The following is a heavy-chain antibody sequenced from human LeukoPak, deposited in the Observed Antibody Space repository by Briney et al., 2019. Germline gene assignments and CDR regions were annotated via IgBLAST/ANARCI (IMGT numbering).Heavy chain of an antibody. CDR2: IYYGENT. V-gene: IGHV4-39*02. J-gene: IGHJ2*01. CDR1: GGSISSGPYY. Sequence: SETLSLTCTVSGGSISSGPYYWGWLRQPPGKGLEWIGRIYYGENTYYNPSLKTRVTISIDTSKNQFSLKLSSVTAADTAVYYCARDRGIYDKSGYRGDWYFDLWGRGTLVTVSS. D-gene: IGHD3-22*01. CDR3: ARDRGIYDKSGYRGDWYFDL.